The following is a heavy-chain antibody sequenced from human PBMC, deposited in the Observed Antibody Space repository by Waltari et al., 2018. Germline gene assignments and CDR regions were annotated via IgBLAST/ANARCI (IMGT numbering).Heavy chain of an antibody. D-gene: IGHD3-22*01. CDR1: GSTFTSYG. J-gene: IGHJ4*02. V-gene: IGHV1-18*04. CDR2: ISAYKGNT. Sequence: QVQLVQSGAEVKKPGASVKVSCKASGSTFTSYGIGWVRQAPGQGLEWMGWISAYKGNTNYAQKLQGRFTMTTDTSTSTAYMELRSLRSDDTAVYYCARVGSGYYYYYFDYWGQGTLVTVSS. CDR3: ARVGSGYYYYYFDY.